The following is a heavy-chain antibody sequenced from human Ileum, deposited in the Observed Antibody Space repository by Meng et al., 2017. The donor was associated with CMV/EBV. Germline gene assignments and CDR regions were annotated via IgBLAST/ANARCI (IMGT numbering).Heavy chain of an antibody. V-gene: IGHV3-23*01. J-gene: IGHJ4*02. Sequence: GESLEISYPSAGFTFITYAITWVRQTPGGGLEWGSSISSRGDTIYYADSVKGCFTISRVNSKNSLYLQMRSLRDEDSALYFCEKVDSIFGVVYIRQEAFDNWGQGTRVTVSS. D-gene: IGHD3-3*01. CDR1: GFTFITYA. CDR3: EKVDSIFGVVYIRQEAFDN. CDR2: ISSRGDTI.